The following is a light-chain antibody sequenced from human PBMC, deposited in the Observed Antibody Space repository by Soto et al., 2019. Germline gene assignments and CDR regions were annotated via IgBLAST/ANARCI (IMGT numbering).Light chain of an antibody. CDR1: QGINNY. CDR2: TVS. Sequence: DIQMTQSPSAMSASVGDRVTITCRASQGINNYLAWFQQKAGRVPKRLIYTVSSLHSGVPSRFSGSGSGTDFTLTISNLQPEDSATYYCLQHKSYPITFGQGTRLDIK. V-gene: IGKV1-17*03. J-gene: IGKJ5*01. CDR3: LQHKSYPIT.